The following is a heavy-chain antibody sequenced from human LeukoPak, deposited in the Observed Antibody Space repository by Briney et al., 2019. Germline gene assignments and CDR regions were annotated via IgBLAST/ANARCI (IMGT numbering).Heavy chain of an antibody. D-gene: IGHD4-17*01. V-gene: IGHV3-53*01. CDR3: ARGTSVTPDY. J-gene: IGHJ4*02. CDR2: IFSDGSS. CDR1: GFTVSNYY. Sequence: GGSLRLSCAASGFTVSNYYMSWVRQAPGKGLVWVSVIFSDGSSYYADSVKGRFTISRDRSKNTLYLQVNSLRAEDTAVYYCARGTSVTPDYWGQGTLVTVSS.